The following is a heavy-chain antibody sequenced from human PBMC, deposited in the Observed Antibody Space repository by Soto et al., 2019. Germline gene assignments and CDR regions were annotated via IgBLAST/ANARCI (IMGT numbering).Heavy chain of an antibody. CDR3: ARAAWFYYGMDV. D-gene: IGHD3-22*01. Sequence: PGGSLRLSCATSGFIFNTYVMHWVRQSPGKGLEWVAVIWPDGSNRYYADSVSGQFTISRDNSKNTLFLQMNSLSAEDTGVYYCARAAWFYYGMDVWGQGTTVTVSS. J-gene: IGHJ6*02. CDR1: GFIFNTYV. V-gene: IGHV3-33*01. CDR2: IWPDGSNR.